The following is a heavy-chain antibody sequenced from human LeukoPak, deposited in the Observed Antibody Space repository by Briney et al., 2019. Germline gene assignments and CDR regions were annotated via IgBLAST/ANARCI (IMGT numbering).Heavy chain of an antibody. Sequence: PSETLSLTCTVSGGSINNYYWSWVRQPPGKGLDWIGYVFYTGYTHHNPSLKSRVTISVDTSKNQFSLKLSSVTAADTAVYYCVRGPYGSSISNWFDPWGQGLLVTVSS. CDR3: VRGPYGSSISNWFDP. V-gene: IGHV4-59*01. J-gene: IGHJ5*02. D-gene: IGHD3-10*01. CDR2: VFYTGYT. CDR1: GGSINNYY.